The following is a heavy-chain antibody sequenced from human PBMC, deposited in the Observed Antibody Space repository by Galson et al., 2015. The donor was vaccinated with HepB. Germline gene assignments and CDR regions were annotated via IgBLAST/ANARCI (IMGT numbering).Heavy chain of an antibody. J-gene: IGHJ5*02. CDR1: GYTFTGYY. CDR2: IEPISGDT. D-gene: IGHD1-26*01. CDR3: ARAVGNWFDP. Sequence: SVKVSCKASGYTFTGYYVHWVRQAPGKGLEWMGRIEPISGDTNYAQKFQGRVTMTRVTSISTAYMDLSRLRSDDTAAYYCARAVGNWFDPWGQGTLVTVS. V-gene: IGHV1-2*06.